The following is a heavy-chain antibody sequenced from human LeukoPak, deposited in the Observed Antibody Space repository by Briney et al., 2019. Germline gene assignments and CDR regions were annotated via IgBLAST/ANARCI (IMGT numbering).Heavy chain of an antibody. Sequence: GASLQISCRASGDLFTTNWIEWVRQVPGKGLEWMAIIYPGDSVTTYSPSFQGQVTTSADMSISTAYLQWSSLKATDAGLYYCARPSSTGRDYWGQGTLVTVTS. D-gene: IGHD2-8*02. CDR1: GDLFTTNW. CDR3: ARPSSTGRDY. CDR2: IYPGDSVT. J-gene: IGHJ4*02. V-gene: IGHV5-51*01.